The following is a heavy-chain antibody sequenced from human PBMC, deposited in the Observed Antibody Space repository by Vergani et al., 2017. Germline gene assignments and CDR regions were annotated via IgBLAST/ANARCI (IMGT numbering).Heavy chain of an antibody. D-gene: IGHD3-10*01. V-gene: IGHV4-39*07. Sequence: QVQLQESGPGLVKPSETLSLTCTVSNDSVSNTFYYWGWIRQTPGKGLEWIGEINHSGSTNYNPSLKSRVTISVDTSKNQFSLKLTSVTAGDTAVYFCARELSYYYGSGSDDYNPYYYEGMDVWGPGTTVTVSS. J-gene: IGHJ6*02. CDR2: INHSGST. CDR1: NDSVSNTFYY. CDR3: ARELSYYYGSGSDDYNPYYYEGMDV.